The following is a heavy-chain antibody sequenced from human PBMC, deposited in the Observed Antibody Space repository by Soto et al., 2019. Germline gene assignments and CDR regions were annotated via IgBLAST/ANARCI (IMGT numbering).Heavy chain of an antibody. Sequence: QVQLQESGPGLVKPSQTLSLTCTVSGGSISSGGYYWSWIRQHPGKGLEWIGYIYYSGSTYYNPSLKSRVTTSVDTSKNQFSLKLSSVTAADTAVYYCARVVVVVVAATTYYYYGMDVWGQGTTVTVSS. CDR3: ARVVVVVVAATTYYYYGMDV. D-gene: IGHD2-15*01. J-gene: IGHJ6*02. CDR2: IYYSGST. CDR1: GGSISSGGYY. V-gene: IGHV4-31*03.